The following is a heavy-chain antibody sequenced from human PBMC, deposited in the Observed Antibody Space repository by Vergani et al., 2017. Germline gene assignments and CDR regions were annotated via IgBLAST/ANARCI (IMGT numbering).Heavy chain of an antibody. D-gene: IGHD6-13*01. CDR2: INPSGGST. Sequence: VQLVQSGAEVKKPGASVKVSCKASGYTFTSYYMHWVRQAPGQGLEWMGIINPSGGSTSYAQKFQGRLTMTRDTSTSTVYMELSSLRSDDTAVYYCTTGTSDSSSSWEPDAFDIWGQGTMVTVSS. V-gene: IGHV1-46*03. CDR1: GYTFTSYY. CDR3: TTGTSDSSSSWEPDAFDI. J-gene: IGHJ3*02.